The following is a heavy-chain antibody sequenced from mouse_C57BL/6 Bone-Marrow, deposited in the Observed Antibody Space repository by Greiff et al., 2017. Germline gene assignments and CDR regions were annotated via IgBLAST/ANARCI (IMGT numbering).Heavy chain of an antibody. CDR2: IYPSDSET. Sequence: QVQLQQPGAELVRPGSSVKLSCKASGYTFTSYWMDWVKQRPGQGLEWIGNIYPSDSETHYNQKFKDKATLTVDKSSSTAYMHLSSLTSEDSAVYYCARGGVDWYFDVWGTGTTVTVSS. J-gene: IGHJ1*03. CDR3: ARGGVDWYFDV. CDR1: GYTFTSYW. V-gene: IGHV1-61*01.